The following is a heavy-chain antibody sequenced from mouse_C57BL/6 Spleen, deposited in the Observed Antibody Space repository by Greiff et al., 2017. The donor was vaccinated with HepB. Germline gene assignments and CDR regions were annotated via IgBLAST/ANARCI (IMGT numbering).Heavy chain of an antibody. CDR1: GYTFTDYE. J-gene: IGHJ3*01. CDR3: TRVPRFAY. CDR2: IDPETGGT. Sequence: QVQLQQSGAELVRPGASVTLSCKASGYTFTDYEMHWVKQTPVHGLEWIGAIDPETGGTAYNQKFKGKAILTADKSSSTAYMELRSLTSEDSPVYYCTRVPRFAYWGQGTLVTVSA. V-gene: IGHV1-15*01. D-gene: IGHD5-1*01.